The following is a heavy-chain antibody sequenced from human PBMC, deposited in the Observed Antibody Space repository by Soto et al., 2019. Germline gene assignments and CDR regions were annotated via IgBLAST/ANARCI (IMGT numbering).Heavy chain of an antibody. V-gene: IGHV1-69*13. CDR3: AREPPQGYNDSSGYSRIDAFDI. CDR1: GGTFSSSA. Sequence: AASVKLSCKASGGTFSSSASSWVRQSPGKGLEWMGGIIPIFGTANYAQKFQGRVTITADESTSTAYMELSSLRSEDTAVYYCAREPPQGYNDSSGYSRIDAFDIWGQGTMVTVSS. CDR2: IIPIFGTA. J-gene: IGHJ3*02. D-gene: IGHD3-22*01.